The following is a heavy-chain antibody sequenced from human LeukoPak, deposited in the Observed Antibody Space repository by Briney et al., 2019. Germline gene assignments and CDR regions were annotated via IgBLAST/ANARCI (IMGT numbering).Heavy chain of an antibody. CDR3: AGLIRPGWFDP. J-gene: IGHJ5*02. V-gene: IGHV4-59*04. CDR1: GGSISSYY. CDR2: IYYSGST. D-gene: IGHD2-8*01. Sequence: SETLSLTCTVSGGSISSYYWSWIRQPPGKGLEWIGYIYYSGSTYYNPSLKSRVTISVDTSKNQFSLKLSSVTAADTAVYYCAGLIRPGWFDPWGQGTLVTASS.